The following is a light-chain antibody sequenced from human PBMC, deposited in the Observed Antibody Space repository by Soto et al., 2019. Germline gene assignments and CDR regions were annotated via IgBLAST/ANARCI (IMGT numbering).Light chain of an antibody. J-gene: IGKJ4*01. CDR2: DTV. CDR3: QHYTNWPLT. V-gene: IGKV3-15*01. CDR1: QGIGST. Sequence: EIVMTQSPATLSVSPGERATLSCRASQGIGSTLAWYQQKPGHSPRLLIYDTVIRATGVPARFSGSVSGTEFTLTITSLQSEDLAIYYCQHYTNWPLTFGGGTRVESK.